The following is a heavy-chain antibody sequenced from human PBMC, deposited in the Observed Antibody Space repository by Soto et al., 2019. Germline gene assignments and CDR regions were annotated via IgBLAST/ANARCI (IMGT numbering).Heavy chain of an antibody. D-gene: IGHD3-10*01. CDR1: GGSFSGYY. Sequence: QVQLQQWGAGLLKPSETLSLTCAVYGGSFSGYYWSWIRRPPGKGLEWIGEINQSGSTSYNPSLRSRGTISVDMTKNHISLKHSSVTAADTAAYYCARGTVITMLRDHNSHCGMDVWGQGTTVTVS. CDR3: ARGTVITMLRDHNSHCGMDV. V-gene: IGHV4-34*01. CDR2: INQSGST. J-gene: IGHJ6*02.